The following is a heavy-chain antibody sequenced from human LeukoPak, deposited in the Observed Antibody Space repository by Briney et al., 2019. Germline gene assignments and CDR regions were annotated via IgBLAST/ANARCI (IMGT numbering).Heavy chain of an antibody. J-gene: IGHJ4*02. D-gene: IGHD3-9*01. V-gene: IGHV1-2*02. CDR2: INPNSGGT. CDR3: ARSPHILTGENFDY. CDR1: GDTFTGYY. Sequence: ASVKVSCKASGDTFTGYYMHWVRQAPGQGLEWMGWINPNSGGTNYAQKFQGRVTMTRDTSISTAYMHLSRLRAADTAVYYCARSPHILTGENFDYWGQGTLLTVSS.